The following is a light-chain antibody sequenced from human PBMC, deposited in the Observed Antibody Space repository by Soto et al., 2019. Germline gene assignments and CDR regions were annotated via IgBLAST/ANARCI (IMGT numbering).Light chain of an antibody. Sequence: EIVLTQSPGTLSLSPGETATLSCKASQTISSSVAWYQQKPGQSPTLLISVTSTRAPGIPDRFSGGGSGADFTLTLSRLEPEDFAVYYRLQYGSSPTFGGGTRV. CDR1: QTISSS. CDR2: VTS. J-gene: IGKJ4*01. V-gene: IGKV3-20*01. CDR3: LQYGSSPT.